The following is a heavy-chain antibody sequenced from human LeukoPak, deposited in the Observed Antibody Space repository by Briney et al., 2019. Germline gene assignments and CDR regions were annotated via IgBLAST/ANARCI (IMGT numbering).Heavy chain of an antibody. CDR1: GGSLSGSY. J-gene: IGHJ4*02. V-gene: IGHV4-59*08. D-gene: IGHD3-16*01. Sequence: SGTLSLTSTASGGSLSGSYWSWIRQPPGKGLEYIGFIRYSGSTNYNPSLKSRVTMSVDMSKNQLSLKLSSVTALDTAVYYCARHKSLGTSPLDFWGQGTLVTVSS. CDR2: IRYSGST. CDR3: ARHKSLGTSPLDF.